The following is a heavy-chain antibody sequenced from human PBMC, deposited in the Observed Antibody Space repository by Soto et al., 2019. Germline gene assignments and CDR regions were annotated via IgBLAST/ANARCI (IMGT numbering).Heavy chain of an antibody. V-gene: IGHV1-24*01. J-gene: IGHJ4*02. Sequence: GASVKVSCKVSGYTLTELSMHWVRQAPGKGLEWMGGFDPEDGETIYAQKFQGRVTMTEDTSTDTAYMELSSLRSEDTAVYYCATSPVALTGTTEHYFDYWGQGTLVTVSS. CDR3: ATSPVALTGTTEHYFDY. CDR2: FDPEDGET. CDR1: GYTLTELS. D-gene: IGHD1-7*01.